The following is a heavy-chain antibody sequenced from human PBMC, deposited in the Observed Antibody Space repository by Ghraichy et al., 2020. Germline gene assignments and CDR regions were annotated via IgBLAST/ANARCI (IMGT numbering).Heavy chain of an antibody. CDR3: ARHDNPFYYYYYGMDV. V-gene: IGHV4-39*01. Sequence: SETLSLTCTVSGGSISSSSYYWGWIRQPPGKGLEWIGSIYYSGSTYYNPSLKSRVTISVDTSKNQFSLKLSSVTAADTAVYYCARHDNPFYYYYYGMDVWGQGTTVTVSS. CDR1: GGSISSSSYY. D-gene: IGHD3-22*01. J-gene: IGHJ6*02. CDR2: IYYSGST.